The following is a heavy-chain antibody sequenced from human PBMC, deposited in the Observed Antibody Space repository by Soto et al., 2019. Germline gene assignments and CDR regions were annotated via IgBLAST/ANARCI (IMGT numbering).Heavy chain of an antibody. D-gene: IGHD6-13*01. J-gene: IGHJ3*02. CDR2: IYSGGST. V-gene: IGHV3-53*02. CDR1: GFTVSSNY. Sequence: EVQLVETGGGLIQPGGSLRLSCAASGFTVSSNYMSWVRQAPGKGLEWVSVIYSGGSTYYVDSVKGRFTISRDNSKNTLYLQMNSLRAEDTAVYYCARGRGYSSLVGAFDIWGQGTMVTVSS. CDR3: ARGRGYSSLVGAFDI.